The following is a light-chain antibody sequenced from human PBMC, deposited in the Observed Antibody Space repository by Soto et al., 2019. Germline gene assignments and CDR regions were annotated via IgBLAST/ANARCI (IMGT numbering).Light chain of an antibody. CDR3: QVWDSSSDQPYV. Sequence: SYELTQPPSVSVAPGKTATITCGGPNIGSKSVHWYQHKPGQAPILVIYYDNNRPADIPGRFSGSNSGNTATLIINTVETGDEADYYCQVWDSSSDQPYVFGTGTKVTVL. CDR1: NIGSKS. J-gene: IGLJ1*01. CDR2: YDN. V-gene: IGLV3-21*04.